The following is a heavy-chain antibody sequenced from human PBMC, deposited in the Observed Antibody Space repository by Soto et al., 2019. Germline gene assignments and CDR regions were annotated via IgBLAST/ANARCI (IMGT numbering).Heavy chain of an antibody. CDR3: ARGRGYYDQTNWFDP. D-gene: IGHD3-22*01. J-gene: IGHJ5*02. CDR1: GYTFTSYD. V-gene: IGHV1-8*01. CDR2: MNPNSGNT. Sequence: QVQLVQSGAEVKKPGASVKVSCKASGYTFTSYDINWVRQATGQGLEWMGWMNPNSGNTGYAQTFQGRVTMTRNTSISTADMGLSSLRSEDTAVYYCARGRGYYDQTNWFDPWGQGTLVTVSS.